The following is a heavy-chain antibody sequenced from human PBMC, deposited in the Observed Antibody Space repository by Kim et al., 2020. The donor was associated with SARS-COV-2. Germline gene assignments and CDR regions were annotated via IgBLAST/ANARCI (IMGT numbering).Heavy chain of an antibody. D-gene: IGHD4-17*01. CDR1: GGSISSGGYY. CDR3: ARGDYGDLSPPPFDY. J-gene: IGHJ4*02. V-gene: IGHV4-31*03. Sequence: SETLSLTCTVSGGSISSGGYYWSWIRQHPGKGLEWIGYIYYSGSTYYNPSLKSRVTISVDTSKNQFSLKLSSVTAADTAVYYCARGDYGDLSPPPFDYWGQGTLVTVSS. CDR2: IYYSGST.